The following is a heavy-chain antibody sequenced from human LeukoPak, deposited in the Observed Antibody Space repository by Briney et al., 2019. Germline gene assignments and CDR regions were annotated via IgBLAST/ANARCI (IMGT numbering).Heavy chain of an antibody. Sequence: SETLSLTCTGSGGSINSYYWSWIRQPPGKGLEWIGYIYYSGYTNYNPSLKSRVTISVDTSKNQFSLKLSSVTAADTAVYYCASSKTNGDSSGWYAWFDPWGQGTLVTVSS. V-gene: IGHV4-59*01. CDR3: ASSKTNGDSSGWYAWFDP. CDR1: GGSINSYY. CDR2: IYYSGYT. J-gene: IGHJ5*02. D-gene: IGHD6-19*01.